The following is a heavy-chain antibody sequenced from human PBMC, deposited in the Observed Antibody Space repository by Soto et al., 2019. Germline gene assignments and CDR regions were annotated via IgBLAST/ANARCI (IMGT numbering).Heavy chain of an antibody. Sequence: PGGSLRLFCAASGFTFSSYSMNWVRQAPGKGLEWVSSISSSSSYIYYADSVKGRFTISRDNAKNSLYLQMNSLRAEDTAVYYCARDGDIVVVPAANYYYYGMDVWGQGTTVTVSS. V-gene: IGHV3-21*01. CDR1: GFTFSSYS. J-gene: IGHJ6*02. D-gene: IGHD2-2*01. CDR2: ISSSSSYI. CDR3: ARDGDIVVVPAANYYYYGMDV.